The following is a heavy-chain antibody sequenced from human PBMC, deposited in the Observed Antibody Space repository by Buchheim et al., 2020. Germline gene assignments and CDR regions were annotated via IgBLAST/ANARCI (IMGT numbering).Heavy chain of an antibody. CDR1: GFTFSSYG. V-gene: IGHV3-30*18. Sequence: QVQLVESGGGVVQPGRSLRLSCAASGFTFSSYGMHWVRQAPGKGLEWVAVISYDGSNKYYADSVKGRFTISRDNSKNTLYRQMNSLRAEDTAVYYCAKDNGDIVVVVGKPDNWGQGTL. D-gene: IGHD2-15*01. J-gene: IGHJ4*02. CDR3: AKDNGDIVVVVGKPDN. CDR2: ISYDGSNK.